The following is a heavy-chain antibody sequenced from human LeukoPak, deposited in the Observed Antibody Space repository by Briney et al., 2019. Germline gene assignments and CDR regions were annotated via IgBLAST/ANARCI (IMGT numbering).Heavy chain of an antibody. CDR1: GFTFNSYA. J-gene: IGHJ4*02. V-gene: IGHV3-30*14. CDR2: ISFDGSNQ. D-gene: IGHD5-24*01. CDR3: ARSGERATTTDY. Sequence: GGSLRLSCAASGFTFNSYAMHWVRQAPGKGLEWVAVISFDGSNQHYADSVKGRFTISKDNSKNTLYLQMTSLRVEDTAVYYCARSGERATTTDYWGQGTLVTVSS.